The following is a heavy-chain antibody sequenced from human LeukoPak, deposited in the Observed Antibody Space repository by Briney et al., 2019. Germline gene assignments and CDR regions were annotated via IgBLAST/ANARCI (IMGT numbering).Heavy chain of an antibody. Sequence: PSETLSLTCTVSGGSISSGDYYWSWIRQPPGRGLEWIAYMYYSGITYYNPSLKSRVTMPADTSKNQLSLKLSSVRAADTAVYYCARPYYYDSRIDPCGEGILVTVYS. CDR3: ARPYYYDSRIDP. J-gene: IGHJ5*02. CDR2: MYYSGIT. V-gene: IGHV4-30-4*01. D-gene: IGHD3-22*01. CDR1: GGSISSGDYY.